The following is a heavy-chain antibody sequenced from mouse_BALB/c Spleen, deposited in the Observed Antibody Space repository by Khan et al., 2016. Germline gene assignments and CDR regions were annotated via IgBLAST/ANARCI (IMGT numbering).Heavy chain of an antibody. CDR3: VGYDDYY. V-gene: IGHV10-1*02. Sequence: EVQLVQSGGGLVQPNGSFKLSCAASGFTFNPYAMNWVRQAPGKGLEWVARIQSKTNNYATYYAESVEDRFTISRDVSRCMLYLQMHDLKTEDTAMYYFVGYDDYYWGQGTSVIVCS. CDR1: GFTFNPYA. CDR2: IQSKTNNYAT. D-gene: IGHD2-10*02. J-gene: IGHJ4*01.